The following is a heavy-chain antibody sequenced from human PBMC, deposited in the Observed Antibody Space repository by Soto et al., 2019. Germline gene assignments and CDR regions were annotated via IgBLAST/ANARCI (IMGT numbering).Heavy chain of an antibody. CDR1: GGSISSYY. J-gene: IGHJ5*02. D-gene: IGHD2-21*02. Sequence: PSEPLSLTCTVSGGSISSYYWSWIRQPPGKGLEWIGYIYYSGSTNYNPSLKSRVTISVDTSKNQFSLKLSSVTAADTAVYYCARHQAYCGGDCYPYNWFDPWGQGTLVTVSS. CDR2: IYYSGST. V-gene: IGHV4-59*08. CDR3: ARHQAYCGGDCYPYNWFDP.